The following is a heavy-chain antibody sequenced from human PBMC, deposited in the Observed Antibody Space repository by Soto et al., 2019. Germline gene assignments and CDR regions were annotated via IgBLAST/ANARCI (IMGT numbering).Heavy chain of an antibody. CDR3: ARPQTSNKYGESFYGVLD. CDR2: IYYDGST. D-gene: IGHD1-26*01. J-gene: IGHJ6*02. Sequence: SETLSLTCSVSGGSITSNANYWAWFRQPPGRGLEWIGSIYYDGSTYYNPSLKYRATISADTSKNQFSLKVSSVTAADTAVYYCARPQTSNKYGESFYGVLDWGQRTTVTVSS. CDR1: GGSITSNANY. V-gene: IGHV4-39*01.